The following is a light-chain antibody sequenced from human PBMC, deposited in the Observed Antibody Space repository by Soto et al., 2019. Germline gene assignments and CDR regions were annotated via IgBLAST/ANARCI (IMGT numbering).Light chain of an antibody. CDR2: AAS. V-gene: IGKV1-12*01. J-gene: IGKJ5*01. CDR1: QTISSW. Sequence: DIQMTHSPSTLAGSVGGRVPITCRASQTISSWLAWYQQKKGQAPKRLIYAASTLQSGVPSRLSGSGYGTDFTTSINSLQTEDFATYYCQQAYSFPITFGQGTRLEIK. CDR3: QQAYSFPIT.